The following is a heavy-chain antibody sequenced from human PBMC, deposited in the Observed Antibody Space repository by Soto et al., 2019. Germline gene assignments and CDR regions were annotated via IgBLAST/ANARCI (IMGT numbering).Heavy chain of an antibody. CDR1: GFTFSSYA. Sequence: GGSLRLSCAASGFTFSSYAMSWVLQAPGKGLEWVSAISGSGGSTYYADSVKGRFTISRDNSKNTLYLQMNSLRAEDTAVYYCAKATRHYYDSSDYFFDYWGQGTLVTVSS. V-gene: IGHV3-23*01. D-gene: IGHD3-22*01. J-gene: IGHJ4*02. CDR3: AKATRHYYDSSDYFFDY. CDR2: ISGSGGST.